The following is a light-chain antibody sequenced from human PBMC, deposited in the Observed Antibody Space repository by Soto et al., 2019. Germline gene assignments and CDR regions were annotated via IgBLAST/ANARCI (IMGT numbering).Light chain of an antibody. Sequence: QSALTQPASVSGSPGQSITVSCTGTSSDVGGYDYVSWFLQYPGKAPKLIIYEVTNRPSGVSDRFSGSKSGNTASLTISGLQPEDEADYYGSSYAGSTYVFGTGTKVTVL. J-gene: IGLJ1*01. CDR3: SSYAGSTYV. CDR2: EVT. V-gene: IGLV2-14*01. CDR1: SSDVGGYDY.